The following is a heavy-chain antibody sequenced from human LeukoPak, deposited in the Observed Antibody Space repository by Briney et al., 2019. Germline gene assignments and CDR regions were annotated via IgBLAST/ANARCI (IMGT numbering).Heavy chain of an antibody. D-gene: IGHD5-24*01. CDR3: ARDSRWLQKDY. V-gene: IGHV3-20*04. CDR1: GFTFDDYG. Sequence: GGSLRLSCAASGFTFDDYGMSWVRQAPGKGLEWVSGINWNGGSTGYADSVKGRFTISRDNAKKSLYLQMNSLRAEDTALYYCARDSRWLQKDYWGQGTLATVSS. J-gene: IGHJ4*02. CDR2: INWNGGST.